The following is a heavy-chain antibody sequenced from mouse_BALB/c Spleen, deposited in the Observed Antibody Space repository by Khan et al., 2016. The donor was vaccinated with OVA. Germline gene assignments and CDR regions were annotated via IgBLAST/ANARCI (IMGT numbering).Heavy chain of an antibody. V-gene: IGHV1S137*01. CDR3: AKEGAYYRSDGWFAY. Sequence: QVQLQQSGAELVRPGVSVKISCKGSGYRFTDFTIHWVKQSHAKSLEWIGVISTYYGDADYNQKFKGKATMTVDKSSSTAYMELARLTSEDSAVYYCAKEGAYYRSDGWFAYWGQGTLVTVST. D-gene: IGHD2-14*01. CDR1: GYRFTDFT. CDR2: ISTYYGDA. J-gene: IGHJ3*01.